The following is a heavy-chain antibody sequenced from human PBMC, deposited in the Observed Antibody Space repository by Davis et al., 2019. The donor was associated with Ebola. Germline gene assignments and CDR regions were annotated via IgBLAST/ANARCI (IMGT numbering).Heavy chain of an antibody. D-gene: IGHD3-22*01. V-gene: IGHV3-21*01. CDR3: ARDDVSYYDSSGYFY. CDR1: GFTSSSYS. CDR2: ISSSSSYI. J-gene: IGHJ4*02. Sequence: GGLLRLSCAASGFTSSSYSMNWVRQAPGKGLEWVSSISSSSSYIYYADSVKGRFTISRDNAKNSLYLQMNSLRAEDTAVYYCARDDVSYYDSSGYFYWGQGTLVTVSS.